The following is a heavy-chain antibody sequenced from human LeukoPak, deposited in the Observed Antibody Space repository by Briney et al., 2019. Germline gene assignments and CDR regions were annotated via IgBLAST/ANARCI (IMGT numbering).Heavy chain of an antibody. D-gene: IGHD2-2*01. J-gene: IGHJ4*02. CDR2: IKQDGSEK. CDR3: ARVGSGYCSSTSCLIDY. V-gene: IGHV3-7*01. CDR1: GFTFSNYW. Sequence: PGGSLRLSCAASGFTFSNYWMSWVRQAPGKGLEWVANIKQDGSEKYYVDSVKGRFTISRDNAKNSLYLQMNSLRAEDTAVYYCARVGSGYCSSTSCLIDYWGQGTLVTVSS.